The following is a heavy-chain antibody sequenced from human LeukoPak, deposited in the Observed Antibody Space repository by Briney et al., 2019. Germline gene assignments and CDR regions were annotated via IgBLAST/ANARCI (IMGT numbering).Heavy chain of an antibody. Sequence: GGSLRLSCAASGFTFSRYWMTWVRRAPGKGLEWVANIKQDGSEKYYVGSVMGRFTISRDNAKNSLFLQMNSLRAEDTAVYYCARPHSISGDDAFDIWGHGTVVSVSS. CDR1: GFTFSRYW. V-gene: IGHV3-7*01. CDR3: ARPHSISGDDAFDI. J-gene: IGHJ3*02. CDR2: IKQDGSEK. D-gene: IGHD3-3*01.